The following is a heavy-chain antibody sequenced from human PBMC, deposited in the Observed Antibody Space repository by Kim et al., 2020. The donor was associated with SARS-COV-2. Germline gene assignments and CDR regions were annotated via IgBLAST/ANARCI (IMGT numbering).Heavy chain of an antibody. Sequence: SETLSLTCTVSGGSISSSSYYWGWIRQPPGKGLEWLGSLYYSGNTYYNPSLKSRVTLSVDTTKNQFSLKVSSATGADTAVYYCARREYSWGHWYFDLWGRGTLVPVSS. CDR1: GGSISSSSYY. CDR2: LYYSGNT. V-gene: IGHV4-39*01. D-gene: IGHD3-16*01. J-gene: IGHJ2*01. CDR3: ARREYSWGHWYFDL.